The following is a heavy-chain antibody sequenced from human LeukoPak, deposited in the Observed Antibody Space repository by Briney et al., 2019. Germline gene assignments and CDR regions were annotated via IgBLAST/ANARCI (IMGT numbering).Heavy chain of an antibody. D-gene: IGHD1-26*01. Sequence: VRPGRSLILSCAASGFTFSSYEMSWDRQGPGKGLEWLTYIATSCSSLYYAHSVKVRFTISRDNGKTSLYLQMNSVRGEDTGVYFCARDKGATSAFDIWGQGTMVTVSS. CDR3: ARDKGATSAFDI. CDR2: IATSCSSL. V-gene: IGHV3-48*03. CDR1: GFTFSSYE. J-gene: IGHJ3*02.